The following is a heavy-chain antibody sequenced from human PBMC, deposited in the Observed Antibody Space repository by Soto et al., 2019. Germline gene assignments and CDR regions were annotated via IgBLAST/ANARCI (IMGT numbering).Heavy chain of an antibody. CDR2: INHSGST. CDR3: WGYCSSTSCYSGNNWFDP. V-gene: IGHV4-34*01. Sequence: SETLSLTCAVYVGSFSCYYWIWIRQPPGKGLEWIGEINHSGSTNYNPSLKSRVTISVDTSKNQFSLKLSSVTAADTAVYYCWGYCSSTSCYSGNNWFDPWGQGTLVTVSS. CDR1: VGSFSCYY. D-gene: IGHD2-2*01. J-gene: IGHJ5*02.